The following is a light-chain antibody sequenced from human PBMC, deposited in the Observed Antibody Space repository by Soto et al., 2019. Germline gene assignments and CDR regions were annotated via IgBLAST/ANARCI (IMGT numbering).Light chain of an antibody. CDR2: EVT. Sequence: QSVLTQPASVSGSPGQSITISCTGTTSDVGAYNFVSWYQQHPGKAPKLMIFEVTKRPSGVSNRFSGSKSGNTASLTISGLQAEDEADYFCCSYAGRPYVFGTGTKVTVL. CDR1: TSDVGAYNF. J-gene: IGLJ1*01. CDR3: CSYAGRPYV. V-gene: IGLV2-23*02.